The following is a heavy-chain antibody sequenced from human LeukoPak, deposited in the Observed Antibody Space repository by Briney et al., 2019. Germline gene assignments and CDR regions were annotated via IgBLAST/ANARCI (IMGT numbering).Heavy chain of an antibody. CDR2: INPNSGGT. CDR3: ARAGFTMVRGVIIPLGY. CDR1: GYTFTGYY. V-gene: IGHV1-2*02. J-gene: IGHJ4*02. Sequence: SSVTVSCKASGYTFTGYYMHWVRQAPAQGLDWMGWINPNSGGTNYAQKFQGRVTMTRDTSINTAYMELSRLRSDGTAVYYCARAGFTMVRGVIIPLGYWGQGTLVTVSS. D-gene: IGHD3-10*01.